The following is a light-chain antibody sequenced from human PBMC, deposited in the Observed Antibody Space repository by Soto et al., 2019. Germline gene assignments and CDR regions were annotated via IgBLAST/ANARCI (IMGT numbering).Light chain of an antibody. J-gene: IGKJ4*01. CDR3: QQLSTYPLT. V-gene: IGKV1-9*01. CDR2: DAA. Sequence: DIQLTQSPSFLSASVGDRVTLTCRASQGIGTYLAWYQKKPGKAPNLLIYDAATLQSGVPSRFRGSGSGTEFTLTISSLQPEDFATYYCQQLSTYPLTFGGGTKIEI. CDR1: QGIGTY.